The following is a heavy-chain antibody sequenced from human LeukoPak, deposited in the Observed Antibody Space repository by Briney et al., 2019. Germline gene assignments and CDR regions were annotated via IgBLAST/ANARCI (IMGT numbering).Heavy chain of an antibody. V-gene: IGHV3-48*03. CDR1: GFTFSSYE. J-gene: IGHJ4*02. CDR3: ARRLAYCGGDCYSFIDY. D-gene: IGHD2-21*02. CDR2: ISSSGSTI. Sequence: GGSLRLSCAASGFTFSSYEMNWVRQAPGKGLEWVSYISSSGSTIYYADSVKGRFTISRDNAKNSLYLQMSSLRAEDTAVYYCARRLAYCGGDCYSFIDYWGQGTLVTVSS.